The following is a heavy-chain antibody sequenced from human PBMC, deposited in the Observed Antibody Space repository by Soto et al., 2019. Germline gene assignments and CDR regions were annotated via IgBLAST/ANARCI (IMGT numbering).Heavy chain of an antibody. CDR3: TSAYYCDFWSGYDY. V-gene: IGHV3-15*01. D-gene: IGHD3-3*01. CDR1: GFTFSNAW. Sequence: GGSLRLSCAASGFTFSNAWMSWVRQAPGKGLEWVGRIKSKTDGGTTDYAAPVKGRFTISRDDSKNTLYLQMNSLKTEDTAVYYCTSAYYCDFWSGYDYWGQGTLVTVSS. CDR2: IKSKTDGGTT. J-gene: IGHJ4*02.